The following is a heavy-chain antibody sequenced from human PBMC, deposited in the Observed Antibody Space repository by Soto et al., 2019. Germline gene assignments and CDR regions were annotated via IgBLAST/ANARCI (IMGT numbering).Heavy chain of an antibody. CDR1: GGSISSYY. Sequence: TVAGGSISSYYWSWIRQPPGKGLEWIGYIYYSGSTNYNPSLKSRVTISVDTSKNQFSLKLSSVTAADTAVYYCARIGHYYDSLDLYYFDYWGQGTLVTVAS. D-gene: IGHD3-22*01. CDR2: IYYSGST. J-gene: IGHJ4*02. CDR3: ARIGHYYDSLDLYYFDY. V-gene: IGHV4-59*01.